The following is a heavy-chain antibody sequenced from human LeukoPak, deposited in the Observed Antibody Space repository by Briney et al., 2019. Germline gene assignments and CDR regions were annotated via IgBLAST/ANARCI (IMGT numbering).Heavy chain of an antibody. D-gene: IGHD6-19*01. CDR3: ARDLYSSGWNILDY. J-gene: IGHJ4*02. CDR1: GGSFSGYY. CDR2: INHSGST. V-gene: IGHV4-34*01. Sequence: SETLSLTCAVYGGSFSGYYWSWIRQPPGKGLEWIGEINHSGSTNYNPSLKSRVTISVDTSKNQFSLKLSSVTAADTAVYYCARDLYSSGWNILDYWGQGTLVTVSS.